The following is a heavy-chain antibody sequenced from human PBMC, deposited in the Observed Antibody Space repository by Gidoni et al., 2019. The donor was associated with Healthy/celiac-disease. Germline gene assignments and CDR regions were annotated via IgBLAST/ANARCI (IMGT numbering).Heavy chain of an antibody. J-gene: IGHJ4*02. Sequence: QVQLVESGGGVVQPGRSLRLSCAASGFTFSSYGMHWVRQAPGKGLEWVAVISYDGSNKYYADSVKGRFTISRDNSKNTLYLQMNSLRAEDTAVYYCAKEASGSYYNFDYWGQGTLVTVSS. CDR1: GFTFSSYG. V-gene: IGHV3-30*18. CDR2: ISYDGSNK. D-gene: IGHD1-26*01. CDR3: AKEASGSYYNFDY.